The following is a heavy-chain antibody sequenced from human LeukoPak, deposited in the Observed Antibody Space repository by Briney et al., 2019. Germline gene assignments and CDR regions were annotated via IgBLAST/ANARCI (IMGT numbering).Heavy chain of an antibody. D-gene: IGHD2-21*02. CDR3: ARVIVLVTAVLDAFDV. CDR1: GYTFTSYY. V-gene: IGHV1-46*01. CDR2: INPSGGSI. Sequence: ASVKVSCKASGYTFTSYYMNWVRQAPGQGLEWMGEINPSGGSIRYDQKFQGRVTLTRDTSTSTVYMELSNLRSDDTAVYYCARVIVLVTAVLDAFDVWGQGTMVTVSS. J-gene: IGHJ3*01.